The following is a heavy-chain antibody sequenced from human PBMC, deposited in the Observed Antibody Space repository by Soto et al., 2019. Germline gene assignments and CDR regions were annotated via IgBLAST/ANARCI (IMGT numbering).Heavy chain of an antibody. V-gene: IGHV1-46*01. CDR2: INPSGGST. J-gene: IGHJ3*02. CDR1: GYTFTSYY. D-gene: IGHD2-21*02. Sequence: ASVKVSCKASGYTFTSYYMHWVRQAPGQGLEWMGIINPSGGSTSYAQKFQGRVTMTRDTSTSTVYMELSSLRSEDTAVYYCASPLAYCGGDCYPDAFDIWGQGTMVTV. CDR3: ASPLAYCGGDCYPDAFDI.